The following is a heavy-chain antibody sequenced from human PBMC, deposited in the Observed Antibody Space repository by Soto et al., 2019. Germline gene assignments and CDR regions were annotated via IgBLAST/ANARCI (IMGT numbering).Heavy chain of an antibody. CDR3: ARGRITMVRGVIINNYYYYYGMDV. V-gene: IGHV4-34*01. CDR2: INHSGST. CDR1: GGSFSGYY. D-gene: IGHD3-10*01. J-gene: IGHJ6*02. Sequence: SETLSLTCAVYGGSFSGYYWSWIRQPPGKGLEWIGEINHSGSTNYNPSLKSRVTISVDTSKNQFSLKLSSVTAADTAVYYCARGRITMVRGVIINNYYYYYGMDVWGQGTRVTVSS.